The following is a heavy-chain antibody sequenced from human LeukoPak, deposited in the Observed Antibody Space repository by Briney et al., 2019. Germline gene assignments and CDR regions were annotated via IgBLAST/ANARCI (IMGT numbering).Heavy chain of an antibody. CDR2: IYSGGST. CDR3: ARAPYSSGWYYFDY. Sequence: GGSLRLSCAASGFTVSSNYMSWVRQAPGKGLEWVSVIYSGGSTYYADSVKGRFTISRDNSKNTLYLQMNSLRAEDTAVYYCARAPYSSGWYYFDYWGQGTLVTVSS. V-gene: IGHV3-66*01. J-gene: IGHJ4*02. D-gene: IGHD6-19*01. CDR1: GFTVSSNY.